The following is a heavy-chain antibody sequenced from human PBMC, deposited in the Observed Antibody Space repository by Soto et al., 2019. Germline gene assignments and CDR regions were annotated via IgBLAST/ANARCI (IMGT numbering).Heavy chain of an antibody. CDR3: ARDPYCGSTSCVYGPYYYYYMDV. CDR1: GFTFSTYN. D-gene: IGHD2-2*01. V-gene: IGHV3-21*01. J-gene: IGHJ6*03. CDR2: ITSTSSHI. Sequence: EVQLVESGGGLVKSGESLRLSCAASGFTFSTYNMNWVRQAPGKGLEWVSSITSTSSHIYYADSVRGRFTISRDNTKDSLYLEMNSLRAEDTAVYYCARDPYCGSTSCVYGPYYYYYMDVWGKGTTVTVSS.